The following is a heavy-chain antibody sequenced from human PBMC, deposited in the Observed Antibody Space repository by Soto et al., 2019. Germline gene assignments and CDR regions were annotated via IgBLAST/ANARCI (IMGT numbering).Heavy chain of an antibody. D-gene: IGHD6-13*01. CDR2: ISSSSSYI. CDR1: GFTFSSYS. Sequence: GGSLRLSCAASGFTFSSYSMNWVRQAPGKGLEWVSSISSSSSYIYYADSVKGRFTISRDNAKNSLYLQMNSLRAEDTAVYYCAREEEAAAGMGFDYWGQGTLVTVSS. J-gene: IGHJ4*02. V-gene: IGHV3-21*01. CDR3: AREEEAAAGMGFDY.